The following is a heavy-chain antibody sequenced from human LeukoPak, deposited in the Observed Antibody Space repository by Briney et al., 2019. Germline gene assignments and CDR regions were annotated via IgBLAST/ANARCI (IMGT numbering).Heavy chain of an antibody. CDR3: ARVLYYDILTGYFVDAFDI. J-gene: IGHJ3*02. D-gene: IGHD3-9*01. Sequence: PGGSLRLSCAASGFTFSSYSMNWVRQAPGKGLEWVSSISSSSSYIYYADSVKGRFTISRDNAKNSLYLQMNSPRAEDTAVYYCARVLYYDILTGYFVDAFDIWGQGTMVTVSS. CDR1: GFTFSSYS. V-gene: IGHV3-21*01. CDR2: ISSSSSYI.